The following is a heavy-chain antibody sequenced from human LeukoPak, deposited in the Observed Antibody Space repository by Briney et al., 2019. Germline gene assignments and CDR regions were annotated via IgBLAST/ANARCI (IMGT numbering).Heavy chain of an antibody. CDR2: IYYSGST. V-gene: IGHV4-31*03. CDR1: GGSISSGGYY. CDR3: ARTTKLTAFDY. J-gene: IGHJ4*02. Sequence: SQTLSLTCTVSGGSISSGGYYWSWIRQHPGKGLEWIGYIYYSGSTYYNPSLKSRVTISVDTSKNQFSLKLSSVTAADTAAYYCARTTKLTAFDYWGQGTLVTVSS. D-gene: IGHD7-27*01.